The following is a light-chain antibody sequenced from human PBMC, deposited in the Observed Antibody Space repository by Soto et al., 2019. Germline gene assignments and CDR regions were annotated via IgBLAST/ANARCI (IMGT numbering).Light chain of an antibody. V-gene: IGKV3-20*01. CDR3: QQYGRP. CDR1: QSVTSDY. Sequence: FSKSPGTLSLSPGERATLSCRASQSVTSDYLAWYQQKPGQAPRLLIHGASSRATGIPDRFSGSGSGTDFTLTISRLEPEDFAVYYCQQYGRPFGQGTKVDIK. CDR2: GAS. J-gene: IGKJ1*01.